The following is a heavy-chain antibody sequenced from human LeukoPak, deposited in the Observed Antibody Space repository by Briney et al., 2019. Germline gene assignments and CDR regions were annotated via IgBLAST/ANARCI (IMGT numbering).Heavy chain of an antibody. J-gene: IGHJ4*02. Sequence: LPGGSLRLSCAASGFTFSSYGMHWVRQAPGKGLEWVAFIRYDGNNKYYADSVKVRFTISRDNSKNTLYLQMNSLRAEDTAVYYCAKDEVATIIFDYWGQGTLVTVSS. D-gene: IGHD5-24*01. CDR3: AKDEVATIIFDY. V-gene: IGHV3-30*02. CDR1: GFTFSSYG. CDR2: IRYDGNNK.